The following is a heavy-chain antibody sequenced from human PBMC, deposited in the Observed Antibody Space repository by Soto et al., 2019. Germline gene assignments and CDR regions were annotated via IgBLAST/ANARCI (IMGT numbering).Heavy chain of an antibody. CDR2: IYYSGST. J-gene: IGHJ6*02. CDR3: AKGNRGYYYGMDV. CDR1: GGSISSYY. Sequence: PSETLSLTCTVSGGSISSYYWSWIRQPPGKGLEWIGYIYYSGSTNYNPSLKSRVTISVDTSKNQFSLKLSSVTAADTAVYYCAKGNRGYYYGMDVWGQGTTVTVSS. V-gene: IGHV4-59*01.